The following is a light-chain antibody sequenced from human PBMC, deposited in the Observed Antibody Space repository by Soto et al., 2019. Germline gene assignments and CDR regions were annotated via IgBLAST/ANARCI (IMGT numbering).Light chain of an antibody. CDR3: QQYHSYSCT. Sequence: DIQMTQSPSTLSSSLGDRVTITCRASQSIMTWLSWYQHKPGNAPKLLIYKASSLESGVTSRFSGSGSGTEFTLTISSLQADDFATDYCQQYHSYSCTFGQGTKVDI. CDR1: QSIMTW. CDR2: KAS. V-gene: IGKV1-5*03. J-gene: IGKJ1*01.